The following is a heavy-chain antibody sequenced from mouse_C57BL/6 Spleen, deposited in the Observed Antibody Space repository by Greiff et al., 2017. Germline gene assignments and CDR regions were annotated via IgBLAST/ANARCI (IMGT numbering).Heavy chain of an antibody. CDR3: TRPGTTVVAPHWYFDV. J-gene: IGHJ1*03. D-gene: IGHD1-1*01. V-gene: IGHV6-6*01. CDR2: IRNKANNHAT. Sequence: EVKLEESGGGLVQPGGSMKLSCAASGFTFSDAWMDWVRQSPEKGLEWVAEIRNKANNHATYYAESVKGRFTISRDDSKSSVYLQMNSLRAEDTGMYYCTRPGTTVVAPHWYFDVWGTGTTVTVSS. CDR1: GFTFSDAW.